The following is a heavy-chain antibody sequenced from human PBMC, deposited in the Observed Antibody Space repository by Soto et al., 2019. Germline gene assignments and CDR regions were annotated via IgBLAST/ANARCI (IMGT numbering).Heavy chain of an antibody. CDR2: INHSGST. CDR3: ERLPPKDYDSSGYYYFDY. J-gene: IGHJ4*02. CDR1: GGSFSGYY. Sequence: SETLSLTCAVYGGSFSGYYWSWIRQPPGKGLEWIGEINHSGSTNYNPSLKSRVTISVDTSKNQFYMKLSSVTAADTAVYYCERLPPKDYDSSGYYYFDYWGQGTLAPV. D-gene: IGHD3-22*01. V-gene: IGHV4-34*01.